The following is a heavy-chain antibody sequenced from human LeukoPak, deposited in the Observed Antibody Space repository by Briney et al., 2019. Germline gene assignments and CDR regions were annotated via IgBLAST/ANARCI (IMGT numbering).Heavy chain of an antibody. CDR2: FDPEDGET. J-gene: IGHJ4*02. Sequence: ASVKVSCKVSGYTLTELSMHWVRQAPGKGLEWMGGFDPEDGETIYAQKFQGRVTMTEDTSTDTAYMELGSLRSEDTAVYYCATARYCSGGSCYLEGLDYWGQGTLVTVSS. CDR1: GYTLTELS. V-gene: IGHV1-24*01. D-gene: IGHD2-15*01. CDR3: ATARYCSGGSCYLEGLDY.